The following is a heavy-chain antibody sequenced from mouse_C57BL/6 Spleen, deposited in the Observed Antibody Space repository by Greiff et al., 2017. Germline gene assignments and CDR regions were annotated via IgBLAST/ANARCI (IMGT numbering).Heavy chain of an antibody. J-gene: IGHJ4*01. D-gene: IGHD3-1*01. V-gene: IGHV1-26*01. CDR3: ARIGYNYAMDY. CDR1: GYTFTDYY. Sequence: EVQLLQSVPELVKPGASVKISCKASGYTFTDYYLNWVKQSHGKSLEWIGDINPNNGGTSYNQKFKGKATLTVDKSSSTAYMELRSLTSEDSAVYYCARIGYNYAMDYWGQGTSVTVSS. CDR2: INPNNGGT.